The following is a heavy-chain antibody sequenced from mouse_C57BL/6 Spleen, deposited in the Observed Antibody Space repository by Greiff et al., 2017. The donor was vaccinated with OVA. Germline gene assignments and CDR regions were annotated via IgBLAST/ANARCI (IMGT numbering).Heavy chain of an antibody. J-gene: IGHJ2*01. V-gene: IGHV1-50*01. CDR2: IDPYYSNT. CDR1: GYSFTGYW. CDR3: ARRSRVFAY. Sequence: QVQLQQPGAELVKPGASVKLSCKASGYSFTGYWMQWVKQRPGKGLEWIGEIDPYYSNTNYNQKFKGKATLTVDTSSSTAYMQLSSLTSEDSAVYYCARRSRVFAYWGQGTTLTVSS.